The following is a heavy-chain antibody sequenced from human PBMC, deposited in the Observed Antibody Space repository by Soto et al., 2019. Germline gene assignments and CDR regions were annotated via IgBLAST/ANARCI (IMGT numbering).Heavy chain of an antibody. CDR1: GYTFTGYA. CDR2: INAGNGNT. CDR3: ARAVAVPADFDY. Sequence: GASVKVSCKASGYTFTGYAMHWVRQAPGQRLEWMGWINAGNGNTKYSQKFQGRVTITSDTSASTAYMELSSLRSEDTAVYYCARAVAVPADFDYWGQGTLVTVSS. D-gene: IGHD6-19*01. J-gene: IGHJ4*02. V-gene: IGHV1-3*01.